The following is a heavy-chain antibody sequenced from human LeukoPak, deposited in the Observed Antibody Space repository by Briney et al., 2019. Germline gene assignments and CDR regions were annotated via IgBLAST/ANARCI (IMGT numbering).Heavy chain of an antibody. CDR2: ISHTGSTM. CDR3: AIPPLSGTGSSRPLAGIDV. CDR1: GFSFSIYS. Sequence: GGSLRLSCAASGFSFSIYSLNWVRQAPGKGLEWVSYISHTGSTMSYADSVKGRFTISRDNAKNSLYLQMNSLRAEDTAVYYCAIPPLSGTGSSRPLAGIDVWGQGTTVTVSS. D-gene: IGHD3-10*01. J-gene: IGHJ6*02. V-gene: IGHV3-48*04.